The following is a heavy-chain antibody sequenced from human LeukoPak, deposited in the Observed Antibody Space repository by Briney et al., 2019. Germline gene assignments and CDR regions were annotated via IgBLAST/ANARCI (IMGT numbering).Heavy chain of an antibody. D-gene: IGHD2-15*01. J-gene: IGHJ4*02. CDR2: IKKDGSEK. V-gene: IGHV3-7*03. CDR3: AREGVHCSGRSCLKAY. CDR1: GFTFSTYW. Sequence: GGSLRLSCAASGFTFSTYWMSWVRQAPGKGLEWVANIKKDGSEKYYMDSVKGRFTIFRDNAENSLCLQMNSLRAEDTAVYYCAREGVHCSGRSCLKAYWGQGTQVTVSS.